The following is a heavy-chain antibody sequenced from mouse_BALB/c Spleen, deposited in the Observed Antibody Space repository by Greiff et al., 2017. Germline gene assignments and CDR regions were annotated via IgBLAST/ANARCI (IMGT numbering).Heavy chain of an antibody. Sequence: EVKLVESGGGLVQPGGSRKLSCAASGFIFSSFGMHWVRQAPEKGLEWVAYISSGSSTIYYADTVKGRFTISRDNPKNTLFLQMTSLRSEDTAMYYCARKNYGSSYVGWYFDVWGAGTTVTVSS. CDR2: ISSGSSTI. V-gene: IGHV5-17*02. CDR1: GFIFSSFG. CDR3: ARKNYGSSYVGWYFDV. D-gene: IGHD1-1*01. J-gene: IGHJ1*01.